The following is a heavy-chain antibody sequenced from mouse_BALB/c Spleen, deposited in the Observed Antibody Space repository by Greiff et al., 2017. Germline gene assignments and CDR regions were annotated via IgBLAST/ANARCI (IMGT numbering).Heavy chain of an antibody. CDR2: IWGDGST. Sequence: QVQLKESGPGLVAPSQSLSITCTVSGFSLTGYGVNWVRQPPGKGLEWLGMIWGDGSTDYNSALKSRLSISKDNSKSQVFLKMNSLQTDDTARYYSARGGPNYYAMDYWGQGTSVTVSS. J-gene: IGHJ4*01. CDR1: GFSLTGYG. CDR3: ARGGPNYYAMDY. V-gene: IGHV2-6-7*01.